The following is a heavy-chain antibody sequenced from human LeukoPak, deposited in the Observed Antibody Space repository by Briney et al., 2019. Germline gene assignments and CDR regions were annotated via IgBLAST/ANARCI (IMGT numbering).Heavy chain of an antibody. CDR3: ARDHSSGLYYFDH. Sequence: WGSLRLSCAASGLIVSSNYMSCVRQAPGEGLEWGSVNNSGGSIYYDDSVKGRFTITRDNSNNTLYLQMNSLRAEDTAVYYCARDHSSGLYYFDHWGQGTLVTVSS. CDR1: GLIVSSNY. CDR2: NNSGGSI. D-gene: IGHD3/OR15-3a*01. J-gene: IGHJ4*02. V-gene: IGHV3-53*01.